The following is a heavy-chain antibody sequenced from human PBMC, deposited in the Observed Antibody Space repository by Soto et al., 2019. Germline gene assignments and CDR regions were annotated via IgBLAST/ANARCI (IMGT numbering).Heavy chain of an antibody. V-gene: IGHV3-30-3*01. Sequence: GSLRLSCAASGFTFSSHAMHWVRQAPGKGLEWVALISYDGSSKYYADSVRGRFTISRDNSKNTLYLQMNSLRTEDTAIYYCARVFITLIALNWLDPWGQGTLVTVSS. D-gene: IGHD3-22*01. J-gene: IGHJ5*02. CDR2: ISYDGSSK. CDR1: GFTFSSHA. CDR3: ARVFITLIALNWLDP.